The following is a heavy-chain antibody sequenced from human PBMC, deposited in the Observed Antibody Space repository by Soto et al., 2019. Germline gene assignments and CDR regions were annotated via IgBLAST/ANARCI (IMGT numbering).Heavy chain of an antibody. V-gene: IGHV3-23*01. J-gene: IGHJ6*02. CDR1: GFTFSSYA. D-gene: IGHD2-2*01. Sequence: PGGSLRLSXAASGFTFSSYAMSWVRQGQGKGLEWVSAISGRGGSRYYADSVKGRFTITRDNSKNTLYLQMNSLRAEDTAVYCCAKDRGRVGPAADYYYYYGMDVWGQGTTVTVSS. CDR2: ISGRGGSR. CDR3: AKDRGRVGPAADYYYYYGMDV.